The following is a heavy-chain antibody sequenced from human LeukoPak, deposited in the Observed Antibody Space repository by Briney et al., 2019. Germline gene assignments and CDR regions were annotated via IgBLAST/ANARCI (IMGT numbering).Heavy chain of an antibody. CDR1: GGSISSGGYY. Sequence: PSETLSLTCTVSGGSISSGGYYWSWIRQHPGKGLEWIGYIYYSGSTYYNPSLKSRVTISVDTSKNQFSMKLSSVTAADTAVYSCARDEAARPDGAFDIWGQGTMVTVSS. D-gene: IGHD6-6*01. V-gene: IGHV4-31*03. J-gene: IGHJ3*02. CDR3: ARDEAARPDGAFDI. CDR2: IYYSGST.